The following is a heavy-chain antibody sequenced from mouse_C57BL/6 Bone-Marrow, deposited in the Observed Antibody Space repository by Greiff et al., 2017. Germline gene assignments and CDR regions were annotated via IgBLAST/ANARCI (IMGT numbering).Heavy chain of an antibody. CDR3: ARHSGYYDV. D-gene: IGHD1-3*01. Sequence: EVHLVESGGDLVKPGGSLKLSCAASGFTFSSYGMSWVRQTPDKRLEWVATISSGGSYTYYPDSVKGRFTISRDNAKNTLYLHMSSLKAEDTAMYYCARHSGYYDVWGTGTTVTVSS. CDR2: ISSGGSYT. V-gene: IGHV5-6*01. J-gene: IGHJ1*03. CDR1: GFTFSSYG.